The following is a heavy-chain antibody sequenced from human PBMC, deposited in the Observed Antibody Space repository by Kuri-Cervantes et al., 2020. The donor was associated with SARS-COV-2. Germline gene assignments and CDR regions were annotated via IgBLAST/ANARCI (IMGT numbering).Heavy chain of an antibody. CDR1: GGTFSSYA. J-gene: IGHJ2*01. Sequence: SVKVSCKASGGTFSSYAISWVRQAPGQGLEWMGGIIPIFGTANYAQKFQGRVTITTDESTSTVYMELSSLRSEDTAVYYCARDRPYENTIFGVVPSHDWYFDLWGRGTLVTVSS. D-gene: IGHD3-3*01. V-gene: IGHV1-69*05. CDR2: IIPIFGTA. CDR3: ARDRPYENTIFGVVPSHDWYFDL.